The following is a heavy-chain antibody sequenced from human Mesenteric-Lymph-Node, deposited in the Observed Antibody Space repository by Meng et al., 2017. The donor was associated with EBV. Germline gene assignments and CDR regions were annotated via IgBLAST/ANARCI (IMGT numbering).Heavy chain of an antibody. Sequence: QVQLVAAGGGVVQPGRSLRLSCAASGFTFSSYAMHWVRQAPGKGLEWVAVISYDGSNKYYADSVKGRFTISRDNSKNTLYLQMNSLRAEDTAVYHCARVPGSWLGEFDYWGQGTLVTVSS. V-gene: IGHV3-30-3*01. CDR3: ARVPGSWLGEFDY. D-gene: IGHD6-19*01. J-gene: IGHJ4*02. CDR2: ISYDGSNK. CDR1: GFTFSSYA.